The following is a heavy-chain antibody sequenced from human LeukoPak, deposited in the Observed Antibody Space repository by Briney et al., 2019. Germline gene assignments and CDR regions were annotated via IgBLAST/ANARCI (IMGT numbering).Heavy chain of an antibody. D-gene: IGHD3-10*01. Sequence: GGSLRLSCATSGFTFDDYAMHWVRQAPGKGLEWIALITGDGRKTYHVDSVKGRFTVSRDNSRNSLYLQMNNLKTEDTALYFCTRGSTSGRGPYFEYWGQGSLVTISS. CDR1: GFTFDDYA. J-gene: IGHJ4*02. CDR3: TRGSTSGRGPYFEY. V-gene: IGHV3-43*02. CDR2: ITGDGRKT.